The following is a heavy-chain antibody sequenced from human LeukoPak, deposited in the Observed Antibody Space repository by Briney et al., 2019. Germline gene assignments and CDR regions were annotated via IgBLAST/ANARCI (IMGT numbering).Heavy chain of an antibody. D-gene: IGHD5-12*01. J-gene: IGHJ3*02. CDR2: ISSSSSYI. Sequence: PGGSLRLSCAASGFTFSSYSMNWVRQAPGKGLEWVSSISSSSSYIYYADSVKGRFTISRDNAKNSLYLQMNSLRAEDTAVYYCARAATTGDAFDIWGQGTMVTVSS. V-gene: IGHV3-21*01. CDR1: GFTFSSYS. CDR3: ARAATTGDAFDI.